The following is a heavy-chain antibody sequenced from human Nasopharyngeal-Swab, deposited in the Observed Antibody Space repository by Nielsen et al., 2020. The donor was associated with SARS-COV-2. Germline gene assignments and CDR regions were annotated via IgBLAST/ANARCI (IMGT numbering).Heavy chain of an antibody. Sequence: SAPPSLTCPVFGWSFFCYYWIWLRQPPGKGLECIGSIYYSGSTYYNPSLKRRVTISVDTSKNQFSLKLSSVTAADTAVYYCARHPWQLWLPGWFDPWGQGTLVTVSS. CDR3: ARHPWQLWLPGWFDP. CDR2: IYYSGST. CDR1: GWSFFCYY. J-gene: IGHJ5*02. D-gene: IGHD5-18*01. V-gene: IGHV4-39*01.